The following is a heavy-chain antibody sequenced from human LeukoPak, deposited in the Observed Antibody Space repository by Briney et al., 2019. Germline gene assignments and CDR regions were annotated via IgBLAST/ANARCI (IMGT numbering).Heavy chain of an antibody. D-gene: IGHD6-13*01. CDR2: INPNSGCK. CDR3: ARAVGDSSSSLGLGFDY. J-gene: IGHJ4*02. CDR1: GYTFTGYY. V-gene: IGHV1-2*02. Sequence: ASVKVSCKASGYTFTGYYMHWVRQAPGQGLEWMGWINPNSGCKNYAQKFQGRVTMTRDTSISTAYMEMSGLRSDDTAVYYCARAVGDSSSSLGLGFDYCEQGALVTVSS.